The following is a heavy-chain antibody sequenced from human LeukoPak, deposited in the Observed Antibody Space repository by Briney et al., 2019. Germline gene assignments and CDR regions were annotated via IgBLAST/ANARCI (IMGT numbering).Heavy chain of an antibody. CDR3: ARQLGYCSDGNCYSDY. CDR1: GFTFSSYA. D-gene: IGHD2-15*01. J-gene: IGHJ4*02. V-gene: IGHV3-23*01. CDR2: ISGSGGST. Sequence: HPGGSLRLSCAASGFTFSSYAMSWVRQAPGKGLEWVSAISGSGGSTYYADSVKGRFTISRDNSKNTLYLQMNSLRAEDTAVYFCARQLGYCSDGNCYSDYWGQGTLVTVS.